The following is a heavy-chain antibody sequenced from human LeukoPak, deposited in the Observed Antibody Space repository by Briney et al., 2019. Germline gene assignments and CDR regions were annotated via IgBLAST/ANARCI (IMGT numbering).Heavy chain of an antibody. CDR1: GGSISSSNYY. Sequence: SETLSLTCTVSGGSISSSNYYWDWIRQPPGKGLERIGSFYYSGSTYYNPSLKSRVTISVDTSKNQFSLKLSSVTAADAAVYYCARHYSTSLVYRFDPGGQGTLVTVSS. J-gene: IGHJ5*02. CDR3: ARHYSTSLVYRFDP. CDR2: FYYSGST. V-gene: IGHV4-39*01. D-gene: IGHD6-6*01.